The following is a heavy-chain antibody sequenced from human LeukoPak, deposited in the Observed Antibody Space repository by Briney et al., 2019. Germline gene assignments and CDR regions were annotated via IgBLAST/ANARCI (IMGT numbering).Heavy chain of an antibody. CDR1: GYTFTSYY. Sequence: ASVKVSCKASGYTFTSYYMHWVRQAPGQGLEWMGIINPSGGSTSYAQKFQGRVTMTRDTSTSTVYMELSSLRSEDTAVYYCARDQSGEEGIYNWFDPWGQGTLVTVSS. V-gene: IGHV1-46*01. CDR3: ARDQSGEEGIYNWFDP. CDR2: INPSGGST. D-gene: IGHD4-17*01. J-gene: IGHJ5*02.